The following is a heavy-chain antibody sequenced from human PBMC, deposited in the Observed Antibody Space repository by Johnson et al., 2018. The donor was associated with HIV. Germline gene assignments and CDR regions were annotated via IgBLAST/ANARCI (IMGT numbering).Heavy chain of an antibody. V-gene: IGHV3-20*04. CDR2: INWNGYWT. D-gene: IGHD1-1*01. CDR3: ARDWNEAVRAFDI. J-gene: IGHJ3*02. CDR1: GFTFDDYG. Sequence: VQLVESGGGLVKPGGSLRLSCAASGFTFDDYGMNWVRQAPGKGLEWVSGINWNGYWTNYAVSVKGRFTISGDNAKNSLSLQMNTLRAEDTALYYCARDWNEAVRAFDIWGQGTMVTVSS.